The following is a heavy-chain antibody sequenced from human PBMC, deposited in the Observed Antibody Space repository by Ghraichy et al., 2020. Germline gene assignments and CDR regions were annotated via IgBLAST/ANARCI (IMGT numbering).Heavy chain of an antibody. D-gene: IGHD2-2*01. Sequence: SETLSLTCAVYGGSFSGYYWSWIRQPPGKGLEWIGEINHSGSTNYNPSLKSRVTISVDTSKNQFSLKLSSVTAADTAVYYCARGNNIVVVPAAKLEWLYPTPANDYWGQGTLVTVSS. CDR2: INHSGST. CDR1: GGSFSGYY. V-gene: IGHV4-34*01. J-gene: IGHJ4*02. CDR3: ARGNNIVVVPAAKLEWLYPTPANDY.